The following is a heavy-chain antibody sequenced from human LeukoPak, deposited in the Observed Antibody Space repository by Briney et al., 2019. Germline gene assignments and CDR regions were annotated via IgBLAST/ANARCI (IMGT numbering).Heavy chain of an antibody. CDR1: GFTFSTYT. J-gene: IGHJ4*02. CDR3: ARITSFYYFDY. D-gene: IGHD1-20*01. V-gene: IGHV3-30*04. CDR2: ISHDGNDK. Sequence: GRSLRLSCAASGFTFSTYTMYRVRQAPGKGLEWVAVISHDGNDKYYADSVKGRFTISRDNSKNTLFLQMNSLSDDDTAVYSCARITSFYYFDYWGQGTLVTVSS.